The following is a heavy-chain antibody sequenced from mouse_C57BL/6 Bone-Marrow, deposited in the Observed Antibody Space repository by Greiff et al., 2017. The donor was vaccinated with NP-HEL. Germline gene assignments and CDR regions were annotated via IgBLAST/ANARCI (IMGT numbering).Heavy chain of an antibody. J-gene: IGHJ1*03. CDR3: ARKADYDCDWYFDV. V-gene: IGHV5-6*02. Sequence: DVKLVESGGDLVKPGGSLKLSCAASGFSFSSYGMSWVRQTPDKRLEWVATISSGASYTYYPDSVKGRFTVSVDNAKNTHYLQRNSLKSEDTAMYYCARKADYDCDWYFDVWGTGTTVTVSS. D-gene: IGHD2-4*01. CDR1: GFSFSSYG. CDR2: ISSGASYT.